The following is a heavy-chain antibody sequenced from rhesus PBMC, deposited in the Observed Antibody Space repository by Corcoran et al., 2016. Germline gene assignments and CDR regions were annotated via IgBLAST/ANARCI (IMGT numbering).Heavy chain of an antibody. CDR2: ITYRGSA. J-gene: IGHJ4*01. CDR3: ARIDGDIVVAD. Sequence: QVQLQESGPGLVKPSETLSLTCAVSGGSIRSGYYYWSWIRQPPGKGLEWIGYITYRGSASYNPSLKSRVTISRDTSKNHLSLKLSSVTAADTAVYYCARIDGDIVVADWGQGVLVTVSS. CDR1: GGSIRSGYYY. V-gene: IGHV4-122*02. D-gene: IGHD2-8*01.